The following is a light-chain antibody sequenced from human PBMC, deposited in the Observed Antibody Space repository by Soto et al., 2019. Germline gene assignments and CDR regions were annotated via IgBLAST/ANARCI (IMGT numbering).Light chain of an antibody. CDR1: SSDVGGYNY. Sequence: QSVLTQPRSVSGSPGQSVTISCTGTSSDVGGYNYVSWYQQHPGNAPKLMIYDVSKRPSGVPDRFSGSKSGTTASLTISGLQAEDEADYYCCSYAGRNGDVFGTGTKLTVL. CDR2: DVS. CDR3: CSYAGRNGDV. J-gene: IGLJ1*01. V-gene: IGLV2-11*01.